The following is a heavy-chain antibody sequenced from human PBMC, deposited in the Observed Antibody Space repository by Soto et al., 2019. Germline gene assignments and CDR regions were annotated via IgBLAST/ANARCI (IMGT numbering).Heavy chain of an antibody. CDR2: SYYSGTT. CDR1: GASISVHSYY. V-gene: IGHV4-39*01. CDR3: TRHSLALRKNNWFDP. J-gene: IGHJ5*02. Sequence: PSETLSLTCTVSGASISVHSYYWTWIRQPPGKGLEWIGSSYYSGTTYFNPSLKSRATISVDTSKNQFSLRLTSVTAADTAIYYCTRHSLALRKNNWFDPWGQGIMVTVSS. D-gene: IGHD3-3*02.